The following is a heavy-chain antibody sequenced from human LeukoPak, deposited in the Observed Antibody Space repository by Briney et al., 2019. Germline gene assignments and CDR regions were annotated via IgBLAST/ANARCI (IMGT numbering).Heavy chain of an antibody. J-gene: IGHJ3*02. V-gene: IGHV3-23*01. CDR2: LSGDGSSR. Sequence: SCAASGFTFSNYAMGWVRQAPGEGLEWVSALSGDGSSRYHADSVRGRFTISRDNSKNTLFLQMNDLRAEDTAVYYCAKVSGPSGFDAFDIWGQGTMVTVSS. D-gene: IGHD3-22*01. CDR3: AKVSGPSGFDAFDI. CDR1: GFTFSNYA.